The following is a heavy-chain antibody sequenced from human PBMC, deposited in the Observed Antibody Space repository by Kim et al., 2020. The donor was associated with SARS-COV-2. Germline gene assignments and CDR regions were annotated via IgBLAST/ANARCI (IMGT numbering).Heavy chain of an antibody. D-gene: IGHD5-12*01. Sequence: SSGSTIYYADSVKGRFTISRDNAKNSLYLQMNSLRADDTAVYYCARLRPGYWGQGTLVTVSS. CDR3: ARLRPGY. CDR2: SSGSTI. V-gene: IGHV3-48*03. J-gene: IGHJ4*02.